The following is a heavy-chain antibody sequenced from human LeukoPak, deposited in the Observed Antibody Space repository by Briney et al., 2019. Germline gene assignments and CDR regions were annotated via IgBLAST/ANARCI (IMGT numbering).Heavy chain of an antibody. CDR2: INPRGGST. V-gene: IGHV1-46*01. CDR1: GYTFTSYY. D-gene: IGHD1-14*01. J-gene: IGHJ6*02. CDR3: AVPKRPDDSPCYYYGMDV. Sequence: ASLKDSSKASGYTFTSYYMHWVPPAPRQGLEWMGIINPRGGSTSYAQKFKGSATMTRDTSTSTVYMELSSLRSEDTAVYSCAVPKRPDDSPCYYYGMDVWGQGTTVTVSS.